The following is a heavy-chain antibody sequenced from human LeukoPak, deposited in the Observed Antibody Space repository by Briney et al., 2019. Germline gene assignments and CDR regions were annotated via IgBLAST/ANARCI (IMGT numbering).Heavy chain of an antibody. CDR1: GDSISSYY. J-gene: IGHJ6*02. Sequence: SEILSLTCTVSGDSISSYYWSWIRQPPGKRLEWIGYIYYSGSTNYNPSLKSRVTISVDTSKNQFSLKLSSVTAADTAVYYCASHCSSTSCYGMDVWGQGTTVTVSS. CDR3: ASHCSSTSCYGMDV. V-gene: IGHV4-59*01. CDR2: IYYSGST. D-gene: IGHD2-2*01.